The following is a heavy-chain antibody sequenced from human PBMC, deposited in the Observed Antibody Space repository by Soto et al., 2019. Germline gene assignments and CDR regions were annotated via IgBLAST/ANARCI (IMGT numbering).Heavy chain of an antibody. D-gene: IGHD3-9*01. CDR2: IYYSGST. CDR1: GGSISSYY. V-gene: IGHV4-59*01. Sequence: SETLSLTCTVSGGSISSYYWSWIRQPPGKGLEWIGYIYYSGSTNYNPSLKSRVTISVDTSKNQFSLKLSSVTAADTAVYYCARVYYDILTGYYSFFDYWGQGTLVTVSS. J-gene: IGHJ4*02. CDR3: ARVYYDILTGYYSFFDY.